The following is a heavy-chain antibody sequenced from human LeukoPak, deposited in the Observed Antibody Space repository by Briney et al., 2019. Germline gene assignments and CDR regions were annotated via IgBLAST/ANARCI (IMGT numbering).Heavy chain of an antibody. CDR1: GFTFSSYE. CDR2: ISSSGRTI. Sequence: SGGSLRLSCAASGFTFSSYEMNWVRQAPGKGLEWVSYISSSGRTIYYADSVKGRFTISRDNAKNSLYPQMNSLRAEDTAVYYCAREQQQLVLYYYYYYMDVWGKGTTVTISS. V-gene: IGHV3-48*03. D-gene: IGHD6-13*01. J-gene: IGHJ6*03. CDR3: AREQQQLVLYYYYYYMDV.